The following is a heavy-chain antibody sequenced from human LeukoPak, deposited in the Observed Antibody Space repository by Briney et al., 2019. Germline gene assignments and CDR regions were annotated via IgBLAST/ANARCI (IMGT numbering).Heavy chain of an antibody. J-gene: IGHJ2*01. CDR1: GYSISSGYY. Sequence: SETLSLTCAVSGYSISSGYYWGWIRQPPGKGLEWIGSIYHSGSTYYNPSLKRRVTISVDTSKNQFSLKLSSATAADTAVYYCARHARVPAAIVYWYFDLWGRGTLVTVSS. D-gene: IGHD2-2*02. V-gene: IGHV4-38-2*01. CDR3: ARHARVPAAIVYWYFDL. CDR2: IYHSGST.